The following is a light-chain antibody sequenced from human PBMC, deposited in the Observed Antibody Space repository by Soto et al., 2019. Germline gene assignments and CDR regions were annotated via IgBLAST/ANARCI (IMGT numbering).Light chain of an antibody. J-gene: IGKJ2*01. CDR2: DAS. Sequence: EIVLTQSPATLSLSPGERATLSCRASQSVGTFFAWYQQKPGQAPRLLIYDASNRATGIPPRFSGSGSGTDFTLTISSLEPEDFATYYCQQYFIYPYTLGQGTKVDIK. CDR3: QQYFIYPYT. V-gene: IGKV3-11*01. CDR1: QSVGTF.